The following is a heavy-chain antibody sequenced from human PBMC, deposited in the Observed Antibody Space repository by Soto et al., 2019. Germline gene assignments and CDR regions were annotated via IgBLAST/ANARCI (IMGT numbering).Heavy chain of an antibody. CDR3: VRDQGPMYYAMDA. Sequence: PGGSLRLSCVVSGFIFSEYQFNWVRQAPGKGLEWVSYIGRGGDPIYDAHSVKGRFTISRDDDKNTLYLEMNSLRVEDTAIYYCVRDQGPMYYAMDAWGQGTTVTVSS. D-gene: IGHD2-8*01. CDR1: GFIFSEYQ. J-gene: IGHJ6*02. V-gene: IGHV3-48*03. CDR2: IGRGGDPI.